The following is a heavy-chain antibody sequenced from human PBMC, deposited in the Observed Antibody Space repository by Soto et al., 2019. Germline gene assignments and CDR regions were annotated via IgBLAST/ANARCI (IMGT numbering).Heavy chain of an antibody. CDR3: ARGVDSWSGYLF. V-gene: IGHV4-34*01. Sequence: QVHLQQWGAGRLKPSETLSLTCALYGGSLDGYYWRWIRQSPEKGLEWIGEIHHSGSTKYNPSLKSRVSLLVDTATKQFSLKLTSVTAADRGVYYCARGVDSWSGYLFWGQGTPVTVSS. J-gene: IGHJ4*02. CDR2: IHHSGST. CDR1: GGSLDGYY. D-gene: IGHD3-3*01.